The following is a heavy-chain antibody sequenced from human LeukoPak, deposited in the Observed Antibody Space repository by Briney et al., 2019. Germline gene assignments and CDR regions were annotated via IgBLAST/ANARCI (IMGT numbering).Heavy chain of an antibody. V-gene: IGHV3-11*01. CDR2: ISSGGDTI. CDR1: GFTFSDYY. Sequence: PGGSLRLSCAASGFTFSDYYMSWIRQAPGKGPEWVSFISSGGDTIYSADSVKGRFTISRDNAKNSLYLQMNSLRAEDTAVYYCARDGSRYSGSYYFDYWGQGALVTVSS. D-gene: IGHD1-26*01. CDR3: ARDGSRYSGSYYFDY. J-gene: IGHJ4*02.